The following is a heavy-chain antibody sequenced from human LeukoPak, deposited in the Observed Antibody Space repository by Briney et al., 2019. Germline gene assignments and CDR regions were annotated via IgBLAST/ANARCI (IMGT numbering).Heavy chain of an antibody. V-gene: IGHV4-34*01. CDR1: GGSFSGYY. CDR2: INHSGST. D-gene: IGHD2-2*02. Sequence: PSETLSLTCAVYGGSFSGYYWSWIRQPPGKGLEWIGEINHSGSTNHNPSLKSRVTISVDTSKNQFSLKLSSVTAADTAVYYCARGGPRYCSSTSCYRIAGQSAFDIWGQGTMVTVSS. CDR3: ARGGPRYCSSTSCYRIAGQSAFDI. J-gene: IGHJ3*02.